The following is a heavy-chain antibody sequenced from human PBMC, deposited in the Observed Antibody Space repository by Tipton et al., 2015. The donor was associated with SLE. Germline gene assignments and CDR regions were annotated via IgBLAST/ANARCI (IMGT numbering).Heavy chain of an antibody. Sequence: TLSLTCTVSGGSISSYYWSWIRQPPGKGLEWIGYIYYSGSTNYNPSLKSRVTISVDTSKNQFSLKLSSVTAADTAVYYCARFRYYDLLYYFDYWGQGTLVIVSS. CDR3: ARFRYYDLLYYFDY. CDR1: GGSISSYY. D-gene: IGHD3-3*01. V-gene: IGHV4-59*12. CDR2: IYYSGST. J-gene: IGHJ4*02.